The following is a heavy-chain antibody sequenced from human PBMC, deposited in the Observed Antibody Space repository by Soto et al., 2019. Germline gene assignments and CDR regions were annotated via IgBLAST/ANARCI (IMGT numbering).Heavy chain of an antibody. CDR3: ARFSAGSYGSGSYFSHFPLDY. Sequence: TGGSLRLSCAASGFTFSSYEMNWVRQAPGKGLEWVSYISSSGSTIYCADSVKGRFTISRDNAKNSLYLQMNSLRAEDTAVYYCARFSAGSYGSGSYFSHFPLDYWGQGTLVTVSS. CDR1: GFTFSSYE. V-gene: IGHV3-48*03. J-gene: IGHJ4*02. CDR2: ISSSGSTI. D-gene: IGHD3-10*01.